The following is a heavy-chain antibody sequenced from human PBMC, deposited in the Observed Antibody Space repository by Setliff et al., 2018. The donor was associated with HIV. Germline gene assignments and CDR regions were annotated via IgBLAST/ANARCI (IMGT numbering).Heavy chain of an antibody. Sequence: SVKVSCKASGGTFSSYAISWVRQAPGQGLEWMGGIIPIFGTANYAQKFQGRVTITADESTSTAYMELSSLRSEDTAVYYCARDQGIAAAGTTPSYYYYYYMDVWGKGTTVTVSS. D-gene: IGHD6-13*01. J-gene: IGHJ6*03. CDR3: ARDQGIAAAGTTPSYYYYYYMDV. V-gene: IGHV1-69*13. CDR2: IIPIFGTA. CDR1: GGTFSSYA.